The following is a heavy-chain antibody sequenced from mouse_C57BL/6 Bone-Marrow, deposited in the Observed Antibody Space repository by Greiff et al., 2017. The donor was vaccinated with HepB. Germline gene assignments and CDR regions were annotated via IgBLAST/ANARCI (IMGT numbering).Heavy chain of an antibody. CDR1: GFTFSSYA. Sequence: EVKLVESGEGLVKPGGSLKLSCAASGFTFSSYAMSWVRQTPEKRLEWVAYISSGGDYIHYADTVKGRFTISRDNARNTLYLQMSSLKSEDTAMYYCTRSYSNYVRWYFDVWGTGTTVTVSS. V-gene: IGHV5-9-1*02. D-gene: IGHD2-5*01. J-gene: IGHJ1*03. CDR2: ISSGGDYI. CDR3: TRSYSNYVRWYFDV.